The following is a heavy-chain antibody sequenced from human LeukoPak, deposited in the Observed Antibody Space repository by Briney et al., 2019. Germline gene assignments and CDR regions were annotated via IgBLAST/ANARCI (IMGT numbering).Heavy chain of an antibody. CDR1: GGSFSGHY. J-gene: IGHJ4*02. CDR3: AREGVKPYYYDSSGYFDY. Sequence: PSETLSLTCAVYGGSFSGHYWSWIRQPPGKGLEWIGEINHSGSTNYNPSRKSRVTISVDTSKNQFSLKLSSVTAADTAVYYCAREGVKPYYYDSSGYFDYWGQGTLVTVSS. CDR2: INHSGST. D-gene: IGHD3-22*01. V-gene: IGHV4-34*01.